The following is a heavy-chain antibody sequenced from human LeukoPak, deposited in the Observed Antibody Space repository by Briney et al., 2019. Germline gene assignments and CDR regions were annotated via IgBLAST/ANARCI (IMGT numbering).Heavy chain of an antibody. CDR2: IIPIFGTA. D-gene: IGHD4-17*01. J-gene: IGHJ3*02. Sequence: SVKVSCKASGGTFSSYAISWVRQAPGQGLEWMGGIIPIFGTANYAQKFQGRVTITADESTSTAYMELSSLRSEDTAVYYCAREYNYGDYVGAFDIWGQGTMVTVSS. V-gene: IGHV1-69*13. CDR1: GGTFSSYA. CDR3: AREYNYGDYVGAFDI.